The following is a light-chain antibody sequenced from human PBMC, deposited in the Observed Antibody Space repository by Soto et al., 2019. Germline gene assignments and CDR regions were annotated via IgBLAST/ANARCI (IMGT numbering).Light chain of an antibody. V-gene: IGLV2-8*01. Sequence: QSALTQPPSASGSPGQSVTISCTGTSSDVGAYDYVSWYQQHPGKAPKLIIYEVNKPPSGVPDRFSGSKSSNTASLTVSGLKAEDEPDYYCSSYAGRNNVVFGGGTKLTV. CDR3: SSYAGRNNVV. CDR2: EVN. J-gene: IGLJ2*01. CDR1: SSDVGAYDY.